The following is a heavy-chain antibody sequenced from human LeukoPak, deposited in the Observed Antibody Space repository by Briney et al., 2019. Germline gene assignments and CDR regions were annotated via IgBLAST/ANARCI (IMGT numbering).Heavy chain of an antibody. CDR2: ISGSGGST. J-gene: IGHJ3*02. CDR3: ASHYYDSSGSFSAFGI. Sequence: PGGSLRLSCAASGFTFSSYAMSWVRQAPGKGLEWVSAISGSGGSTYYADSVKGRFTISRDNSKNTLYLQMNSLRAEDTAVYYCASHYYDSSGSFSAFGIWGQGTMVTVSS. CDR1: GFTFSSYA. D-gene: IGHD3-22*01. V-gene: IGHV3-23*01.